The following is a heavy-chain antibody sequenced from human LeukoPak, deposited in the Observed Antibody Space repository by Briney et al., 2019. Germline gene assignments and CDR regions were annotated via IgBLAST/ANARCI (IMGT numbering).Heavy chain of an antibody. V-gene: IGHV3-33*01. Sequence: GGSLRLSCAASGFTFSSYGMHWVRQAPGKGLEWVAVIWYDGSNKYYADSVKGRFTISRGNSKNTLYLQMNSLRAEDTAVYYCARDAVPYYYGSGSYQDYWGQGTLVTVSS. J-gene: IGHJ4*02. CDR1: GFTFSSYG. CDR3: ARDAVPYYYGSGSYQDY. CDR2: IWYDGSNK. D-gene: IGHD3-10*01.